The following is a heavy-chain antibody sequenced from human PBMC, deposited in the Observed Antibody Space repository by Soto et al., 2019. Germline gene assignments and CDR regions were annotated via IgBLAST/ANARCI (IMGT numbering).Heavy chain of an antibody. CDR3: AREELPPYYYYGMDV. CDR1: GYTFTSYA. CDR2: INAGNGNT. J-gene: IGHJ6*02. Sequence: QVQLVQSGAEVKKPGASVKVSCKASGYTFTSYAMHWVRQAPGQRLEWMGWINAGNGNTKYSQKFQGRVTITRDTSASTAYMELSSLRSEDTAVYYCAREELPPYYYYGMDVWGQGTTVTVSS. V-gene: IGHV1-3*01. D-gene: IGHD1-26*01.